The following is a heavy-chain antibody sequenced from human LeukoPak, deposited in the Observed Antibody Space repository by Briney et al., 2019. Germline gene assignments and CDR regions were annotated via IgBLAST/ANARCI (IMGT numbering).Heavy chain of an antibody. Sequence: PGGSLRLSCAASGFTVSSNYMSWVRQAPGKGLEWVSAISGSGGSTYYADSVKGRFTISRDNSKNTLYLQMNSLRAEDTAVYYCAKDRAIGSSWYHGSWDYWGQGTLVTVSS. CDR3: AKDRAIGSSWYHGSWDY. D-gene: IGHD6-13*01. J-gene: IGHJ4*02. V-gene: IGHV3-23*01. CDR1: GFTVSSNY. CDR2: ISGSGGST.